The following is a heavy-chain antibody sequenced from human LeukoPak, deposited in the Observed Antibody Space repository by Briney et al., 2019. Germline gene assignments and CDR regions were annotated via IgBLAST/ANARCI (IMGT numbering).Heavy chain of an antibody. Sequence: GESLKISCKGSGYIFTSYWIGWVRQMPGKGLEWMGIIYPGDSDTRYSPSFQGQVTISADKSISTAYLQWSSLKASDTAMYYCARHGSPQIRNFFADYWGQGTLVTVSS. V-gene: IGHV5-51*01. D-gene: IGHD1-7*01. CDR2: IYPGDSDT. CDR1: GYIFTSYW. J-gene: IGHJ4*02. CDR3: ARHGSPQIRNFFADY.